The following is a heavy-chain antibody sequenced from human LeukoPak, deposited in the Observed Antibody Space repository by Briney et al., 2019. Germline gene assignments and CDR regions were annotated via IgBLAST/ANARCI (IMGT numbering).Heavy chain of an antibody. D-gene: IGHD3-10*01. V-gene: IGHV3-23*01. CDR2: ISGSGGST. J-gene: IGHJ6*03. CDR1: GFTFSSYA. Sequence: GGSLRLSCAASGFTFSSYAMSWVRQAPGKGLEWVSAISGSGGSTYYADSVKGRFTISRDNAKNSLYLQMNSLRAEDTAVYYCARVDLITMVRGGEGVYYYYMDVWGKGTTVTVSS. CDR3: ARVDLITMVRGGEGVYYYYMDV.